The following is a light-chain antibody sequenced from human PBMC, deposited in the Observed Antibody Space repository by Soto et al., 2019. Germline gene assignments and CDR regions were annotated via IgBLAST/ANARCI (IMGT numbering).Light chain of an antibody. V-gene: IGKV3-20*01. Sequence: IVLTQFPGTLSLSPGESATLSCRASLSVTSRYFHWYQQKPGQAPRLLIKGASTRAPDIPERFSGSGSGTDFTLTIDRLEPEDFAVYYCQHYGSPRWTFGQGTRVDIK. CDR2: GAS. CDR1: LSVTSRY. J-gene: IGKJ1*01. CDR3: QHYGSPRWT.